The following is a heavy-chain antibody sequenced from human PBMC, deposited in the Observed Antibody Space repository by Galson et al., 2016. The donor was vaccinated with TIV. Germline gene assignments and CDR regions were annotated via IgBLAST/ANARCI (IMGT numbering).Heavy chain of an antibody. J-gene: IGHJ6*02. D-gene: IGHD2-2*01. Sequence: SLRLSCAASGLSFSNSRMNWVRQTPGKGLEWASYISISSSTISYADSVKGRFTVSRDNAKNSLYLQMNSLRTEDTAVYYCARAGHCSRTSCYGSMDVWGQGTTVTVSS. V-gene: IGHV3-48*04. CDR3: ARAGHCSRTSCYGSMDV. CDR2: ISISSSTI. CDR1: GLSFSNSR.